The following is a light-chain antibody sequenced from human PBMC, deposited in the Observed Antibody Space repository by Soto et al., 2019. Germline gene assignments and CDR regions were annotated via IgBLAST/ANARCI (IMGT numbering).Light chain of an antibody. Sequence: EIVLTQSPATLSLSPGERATLSCRASQSVSSYLAWYQQKPGQAPRLLIYDASNRATGIPARFSGSGSGTDFTLTISSLEPEDFAVYYCQPRSNWPLTFGGRTKVEIK. CDR3: QPRSNWPLT. CDR2: DAS. V-gene: IGKV3-11*01. CDR1: QSVSSY. J-gene: IGKJ4*01.